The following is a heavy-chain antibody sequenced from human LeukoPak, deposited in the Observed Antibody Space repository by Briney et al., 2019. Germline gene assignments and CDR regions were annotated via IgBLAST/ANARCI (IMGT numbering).Heavy chain of an antibody. D-gene: IGHD1-1*01. J-gene: IGHJ4*02. CDR1: GGSISSGSYY. Sequence: SETLSLTCTASGGSISSGSYYWSWIRQPAGKGLEWIGRTYTSGSTNYNPSLKSRVTISLDTSKNQFSLKLSSVTAADTAVYYCARYYRGTTSSDYWGQGTLVTVSS. CDR2: TYTSGST. V-gene: IGHV4-61*02. CDR3: ARYYRGTTSSDY.